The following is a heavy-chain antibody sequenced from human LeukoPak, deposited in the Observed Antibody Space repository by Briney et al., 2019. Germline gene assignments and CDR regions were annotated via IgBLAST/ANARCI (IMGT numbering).Heavy chain of an antibody. CDR3: ARDRGNYYGSGSYYIP. V-gene: IGHV1-2*02. J-gene: IGHJ5*02. D-gene: IGHD3-10*01. Sequence: ASVKVSCKASGYTFTAYYVHWVRQAPGQGLEWMGWINPNSGGANYAQEFQGRVTVTRDTSISTAYMELSRLRSDDTAVYYCARDRGNYYGSGSYYIPWGQGTLVTVSS. CDR1: GYTFTAYY. CDR2: INPNSGGA.